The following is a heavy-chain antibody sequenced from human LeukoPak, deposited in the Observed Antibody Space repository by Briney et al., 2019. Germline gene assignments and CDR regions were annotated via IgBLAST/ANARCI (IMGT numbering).Heavy chain of an antibody. CDR3: ARGRGIAVAGYKNWFAP. Sequence: GASVKVSCKASGYTFTGYYMHGVRQAPGQGLEWMVWINPNSCGTNYAQKVQGRVTMTRDTSISTAYMELSRLRSDETAVYYCARGRGIAVAGYKNWFAPWGQGTLVTVSS. CDR1: GYTFTGYY. D-gene: IGHD6-19*01. V-gene: IGHV1-2*02. J-gene: IGHJ5*02. CDR2: INPNSCGT.